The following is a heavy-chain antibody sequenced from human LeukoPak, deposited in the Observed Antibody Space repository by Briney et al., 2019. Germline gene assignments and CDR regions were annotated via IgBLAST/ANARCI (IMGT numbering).Heavy chain of an antibody. J-gene: IGHJ3*02. CDR3: ATPYCSSLSCLDVFNM. CDR2: KYYSGSA. CDR1: GVSVSDGRYY. Sequence: SQTLSLTCNVSGVSVSDGRYYWTWIRHHPTRGLEWIGYKYYSGSAKYNSSMKSRLTISIDTAKNQFSQQLRSVTAADTATYYCATPYCSSLSCLDVFNMWGQGTRVTVSS. V-gene: IGHV4-31*03. D-gene: IGHD2-2*01.